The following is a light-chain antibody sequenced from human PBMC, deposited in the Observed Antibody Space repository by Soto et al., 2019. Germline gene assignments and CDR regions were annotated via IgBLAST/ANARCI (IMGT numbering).Light chain of an antibody. CDR2: GAS. CDR1: QSVSSSF. V-gene: IGKV3-20*01. J-gene: IGKJ1*01. Sequence: EIVLTQSPCTLSASPEDRATLSCWASQSVSSSFVSWYQPRPGPAPRLLIYGASSRATGLPDWSSGRGAATDFILTISLQDAEDGTVYYCQQVATSKQFGQGTKVDIK. CDR3: QQVATSKQ.